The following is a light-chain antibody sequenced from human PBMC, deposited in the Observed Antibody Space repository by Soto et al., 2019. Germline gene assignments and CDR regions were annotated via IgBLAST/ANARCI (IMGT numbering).Light chain of an antibody. CDR3: GTWDSGLSVGYV. V-gene: IGLV1-51*01. CDR1: NSNIGNNH. J-gene: IGLJ1*01. Sequence: QSVLTQPPSVSAAPGQKVTISCSGSNSNIGNNHVSWYQQHPGTAPKHLIYDSDKRPSGIPDRFSGSKSGTSATLDITGLQTGDEADYYCGTWDSGLSVGYVFGPGTKLTVL. CDR2: DSD.